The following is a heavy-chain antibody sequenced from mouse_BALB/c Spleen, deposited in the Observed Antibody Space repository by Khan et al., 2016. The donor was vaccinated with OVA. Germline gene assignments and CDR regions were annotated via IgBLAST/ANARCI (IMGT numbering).Heavy chain of an antibody. CDR3: ARVYGGDFDY. Sequence: DVKLQESGPGLVKPSQSLSLTCTVTGYSITSDYAWNWIRQFPGNKLEWMGFISYSGNTKYNPSLKSRISVTRDASKNQFFLQLNSVTTEDTATYYCARVYGGDFDYWGQGTTLTVSS. J-gene: IGHJ2*01. CDR1: GYSITSDYA. D-gene: IGHD2-10*02. CDR2: ISYSGNT. V-gene: IGHV3-2*02.